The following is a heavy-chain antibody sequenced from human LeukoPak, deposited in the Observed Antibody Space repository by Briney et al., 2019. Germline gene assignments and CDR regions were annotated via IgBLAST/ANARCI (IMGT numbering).Heavy chain of an antibody. D-gene: IGHD2-2*02. V-gene: IGHV4-4*07. Sequence: PSETLSLTCTVSGGSISSYYWSWIRQPAGKGLEWIGRIYTSGSTNYNPSLKSRVTMSVDTSKNQFSLKLSSVTAADTAVYYCARDSSSTSCYNFIAVTTCPYFDYWGQGTLVTVSS. CDR1: GGSISSYY. CDR2: IYTSGST. J-gene: IGHJ4*02. CDR3: ARDSSSTSCYNFIAVTTCPYFDY.